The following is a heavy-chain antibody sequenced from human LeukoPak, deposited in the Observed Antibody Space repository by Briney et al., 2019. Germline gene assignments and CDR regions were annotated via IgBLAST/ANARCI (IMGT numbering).Heavy chain of an antibody. J-gene: IGHJ3*02. Sequence: GSLRLSCXASGFTFSSYWMHWVRQAPGKGLVWVSRINSDGSSTSYADSVKGRFTISRDNAKNTPYLQMNSLRVEDTAVYYCARDHGYYDFWSGPPDAFDIWGQGTMVTVSS. CDR1: GFTFSSYW. D-gene: IGHD3-3*01. CDR2: INSDGSST. CDR3: ARDHGYYDFWSGPPDAFDI. V-gene: IGHV3-74*01.